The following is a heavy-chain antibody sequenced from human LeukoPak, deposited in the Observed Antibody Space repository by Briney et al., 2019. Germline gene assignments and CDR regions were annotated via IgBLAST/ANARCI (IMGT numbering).Heavy chain of an antibody. D-gene: IGHD6-13*01. J-gene: IGHJ6*02. V-gene: IGHV4-31*03. CDR3: ARGVAAAPAVRYGMDV. CDR1: GGSISSGTYY. Sequence: PSQTLSLTCSVSGGSISSGTYYWKWIRQHPGKGLEWNGFIYYSRSTYYNPSLKSRVIISVDTSKNQFSLKLSSVTAADTAVYYCARGVAAAPAVRYGMDVWGQGTTVTVSS. CDR2: IYYSRST.